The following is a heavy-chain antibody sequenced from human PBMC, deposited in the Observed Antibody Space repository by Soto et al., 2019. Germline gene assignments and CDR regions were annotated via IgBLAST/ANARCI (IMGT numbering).Heavy chain of an antibody. J-gene: IGHJ6*02. D-gene: IGHD6-19*01. CDR2: IDPSDSYT. V-gene: IGHV5-10-1*01. CDR1: GYSFTSYW. Sequence: PGESLKISCKCSGYSFTSYWISWVRQMPGKGLEWMGRIDPSDSYTNYSPSFQGHVTISADKSISTAYLQWSSLKASDTAMYYCATRRGVAVAGLYYYYGMDVWGQGTTVTVSS. CDR3: ATRRGVAVAGLYYYYGMDV.